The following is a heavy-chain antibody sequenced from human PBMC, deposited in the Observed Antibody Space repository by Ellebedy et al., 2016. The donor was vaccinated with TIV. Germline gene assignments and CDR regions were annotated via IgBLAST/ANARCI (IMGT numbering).Heavy chain of an antibody. D-gene: IGHD3-22*01. CDR2: ISSSGVST. V-gene: IGHV3-23*01. CDR3: AKPDSSGYYYGRFEY. CDR1: GFTFRNFA. Sequence: GGSLRLSCAASGFTFRNFAMTWVRQAPGKGLEWVSSISSSGVSTDYADSVRGRVTISRDNSKNTLYLQMNSLRADDSAVYYCAKPDSSGYYYGRFEYWGQGTLVTVSS. J-gene: IGHJ4*02.